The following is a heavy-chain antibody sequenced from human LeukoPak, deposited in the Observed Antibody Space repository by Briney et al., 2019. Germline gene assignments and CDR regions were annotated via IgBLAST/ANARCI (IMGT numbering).Heavy chain of an antibody. D-gene: IGHD3-3*01. CDR3: ARSGIYYDFWSGYSVPSDDSFDI. CDR2: TYYRSKWYN. CDR1: RDTVSSNSAA. J-gene: IGHJ3*02. Sequence: SQTLSLTCVISRDTVSSNSAAWNWIRQSPSRGLKWLGRTYYRSKWYNDYAGSVKSRITINPDTSKNQFSLQLNSVTPEDTAVYYCARSGIYYDFWSGYSVPSDDSFDIWGQGTMVTVSS. V-gene: IGHV6-1*01.